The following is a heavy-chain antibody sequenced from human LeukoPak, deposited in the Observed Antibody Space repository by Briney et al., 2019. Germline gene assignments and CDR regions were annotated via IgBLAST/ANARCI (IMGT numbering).Heavy chain of an antibody. V-gene: IGHV3-23*01. D-gene: IGHD4-17*01. CDR1: GLTFSNYA. J-gene: IGHJ3*02. CDR2: ITGSGRGT. CDR3: SKDPNGDYVGAFDM. Sequence: PGGSLTLSCTASGLTFSNYATTWVRQAPGKGLEWVSSITGSGRGTYYADSVKGRFSVSRDNSQNTVFLHMNSLRADDTALYYCSKDPNGDYVGAFDMWGPVTMVTVSS.